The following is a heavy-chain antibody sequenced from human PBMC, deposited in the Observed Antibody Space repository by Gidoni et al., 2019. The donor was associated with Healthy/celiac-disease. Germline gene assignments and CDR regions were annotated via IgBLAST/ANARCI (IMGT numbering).Heavy chain of an antibody. CDR2: ISYDGSNK. J-gene: IGHJ4*02. V-gene: IGHV3-30-3*01. D-gene: IGHD3-22*01. CDR1: GFTFSNYA. CDR3: ARERYYYDSSGYGY. Sequence: QVQLVESGGGVVQPGRSLRRSCAASGFTFSNYAMHWVRQAPGKGLEWVAVISYDGSNKYYADSVKGRFTISRDNSKNTLYLQMNSLRAEDTAVYYCARERYYYDSSGYGYWGQGTLVTVSS.